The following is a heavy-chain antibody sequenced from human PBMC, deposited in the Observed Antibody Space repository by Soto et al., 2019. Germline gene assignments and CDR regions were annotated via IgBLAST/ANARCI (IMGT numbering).Heavy chain of an antibody. V-gene: IGHV1-2*02. CDR3: ARTDYLFSTLTSYFDY. CDR1: GGTFSSYA. CDR2: INPDNGVP. Sequence: ASVKVSCKASGGTFSSYAISWVRQAPGQGLEWMGWINPDNGVPNYAQKFQGRVTLSRDTSINTAYMELSRLTSDDTAMYYCARTDYLFSTLTSYFDYWGQGTLVTVSS. D-gene: IGHD3-16*01. J-gene: IGHJ4*02.